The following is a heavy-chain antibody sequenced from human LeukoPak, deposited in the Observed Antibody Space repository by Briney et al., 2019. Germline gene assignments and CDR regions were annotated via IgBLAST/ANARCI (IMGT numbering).Heavy chain of an antibody. CDR1: GYTFTSYA. D-gene: IGHD3-10*01. V-gene: IGHV1-3*01. J-gene: IGHJ4*02. CDR2: INAGNGNT. Sequence: ASVEVSCKASGYTFTSYAMHWVRQAPGQRLEWMGWINAGNGNTKYSQKFQGRVTITRDTSASTAYMELSSLRSEDTAVYYCARVGYYYGSGLDYWGQGTLVTVSS. CDR3: ARVGYYYGSGLDY.